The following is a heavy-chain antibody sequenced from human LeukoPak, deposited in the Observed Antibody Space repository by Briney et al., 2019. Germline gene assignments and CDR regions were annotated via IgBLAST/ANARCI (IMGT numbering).Heavy chain of an antibody. D-gene: IGHD3-22*01. CDR2: ISSYGAST. CDR3: ARFPHYYDSSGYSF. J-gene: IGHJ4*02. CDR1: GFTFSSYA. V-gene: IGHV3-23*01. Sequence: PGGSLRLSCAASGFTFSSYAMSWVRQAPGKGLEWVSAISSYGASTYYADSVKGRFTISRDNAKNSLYLQMNSLRDGDTAVYYCARFPHYYDSSGYSFWGQGTLVTVSS.